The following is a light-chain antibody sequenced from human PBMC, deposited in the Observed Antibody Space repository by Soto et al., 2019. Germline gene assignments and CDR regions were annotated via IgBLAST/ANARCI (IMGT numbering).Light chain of an antibody. Sequence: EIGMTHSPATLSVSPGEIATLSCRASQSISSKLAWYQQKPGQAPRLLIYGASTRATGIPVRFSGSGSGTEFTLTITSLQSEDFAVYYCQEYNNWHPITFGGGTKVDIK. CDR2: GAS. J-gene: IGKJ4*01. CDR3: QEYNNWHPIT. CDR1: QSISSK. V-gene: IGKV3-15*01.